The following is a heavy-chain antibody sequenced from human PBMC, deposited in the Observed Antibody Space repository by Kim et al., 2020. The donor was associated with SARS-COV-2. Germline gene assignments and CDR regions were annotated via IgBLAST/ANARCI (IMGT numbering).Heavy chain of an antibody. J-gene: IGHJ6*03. D-gene: IGHD5-12*01. CDR3: ARDMGCGSDPSYYFYYYM. CDR1: DYIFNNFG. V-gene: IGHV1-18*01. Sequence: SVKVSCKASDYIFNNFGFNWVRQAPCQDLEWVGLISPYNDKNNYAQKFQGRITLTTDTSTKTGYMELKSLRPDETAGYFCARDMGCGSDPSYYFYYYM. CDR2: ISPYNDKN.